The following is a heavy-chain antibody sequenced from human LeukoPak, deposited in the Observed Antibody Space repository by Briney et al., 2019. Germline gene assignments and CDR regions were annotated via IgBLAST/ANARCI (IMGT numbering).Heavy chain of an antibody. CDR1: GFTFSSYA. CDR3: AKDDYGDYGEDERDDY. Sequence: GGSLRLSCAASGFTFSSYAMSWVRQAPGKGLEWVSAISGSGGSTYYADSVKGRFTISRDNSKNTLYLQMNSLRAEDTAVYYCAKDDYGDYGEDERDDYWGQGTLVTVSS. CDR2: ISGSGGST. D-gene: IGHD4-17*01. V-gene: IGHV3-23*01. J-gene: IGHJ4*02.